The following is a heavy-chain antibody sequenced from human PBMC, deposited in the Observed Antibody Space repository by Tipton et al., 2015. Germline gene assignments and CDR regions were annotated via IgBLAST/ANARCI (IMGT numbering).Heavy chain of an antibody. J-gene: IGHJ4*02. CDR2: ISRSGDKT. D-gene: IGHD3-10*01. CDR3: AKEATGVEFDY. Sequence: SLRLSCAASGFTFSSYVMTWVRQAPGKGLQWLSAISRSGDKTFYADFVKGRFTISRDNSKNTLYLQLNSLGADDTAVYYCAKEATGVEFDYWGQGTLVLVSS. CDR1: GFTFSSYV. V-gene: IGHV3-23*01.